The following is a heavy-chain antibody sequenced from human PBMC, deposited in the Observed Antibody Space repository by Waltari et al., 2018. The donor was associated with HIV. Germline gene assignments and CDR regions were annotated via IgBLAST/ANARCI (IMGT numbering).Heavy chain of an antibody. Sequence: QVQLVESGGGVVQPGRSLRLSCAASGFTFSSYAMHWVRQAPGKGLVGVAVISNEGSNKDYAVAGKGRCTISRDNSKNTLYLQMNSLRAEDTAVYYCARDPQYCSSTSCSYYFDYWGQGTLVTVSS. CDR2: ISNEGSNK. D-gene: IGHD2-2*01. CDR1: GFTFSSYA. J-gene: IGHJ4*02. CDR3: ARDPQYCSSTSCSYYFDY. V-gene: IGHV3-30-3*01.